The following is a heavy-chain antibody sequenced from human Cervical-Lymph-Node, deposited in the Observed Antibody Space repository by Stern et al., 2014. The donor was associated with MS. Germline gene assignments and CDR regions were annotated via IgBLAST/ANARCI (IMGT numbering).Heavy chain of an antibody. CDR2: IYPGDSET. CDR3: ARRGHGYMGIDY. D-gene: IGHD5-18*01. CDR1: GYRFTNNW. Sequence: QLVQSGAEVKKPGESLRISCEVSGYRFTNNWIGWVRQMPGKGLEWMGIIYPGDSETRYSPSFQGQVTILVEQSNTTTYRQWSSLKASDTAIYFCARRGHGYMGIDYWGQGTLVTVSS. J-gene: IGHJ4*02. V-gene: IGHV5-51*03.